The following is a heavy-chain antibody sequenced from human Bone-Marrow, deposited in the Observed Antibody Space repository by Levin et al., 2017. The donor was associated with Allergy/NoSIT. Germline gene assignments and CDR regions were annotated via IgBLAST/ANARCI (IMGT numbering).Heavy chain of an antibody. CDR1: GYTFTDYY. Sequence: ASVKVSCKASGYTFTDYYIHWVRQAPGQGLEWMGWINPDSGGTYYGQKFQGRVTVTRDTSISTAYMEMSRLGSDDTAVYYCARVIVGAAVFAYWGQGTLVTVSS. CDR3: ARVIVGAAVFAY. D-gene: IGHD1-26*01. CDR2: INPDSGGT. V-gene: IGHV1-2*02. J-gene: IGHJ4*02.